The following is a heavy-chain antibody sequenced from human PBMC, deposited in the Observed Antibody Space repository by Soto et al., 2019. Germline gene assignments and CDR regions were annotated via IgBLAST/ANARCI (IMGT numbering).Heavy chain of an antibody. CDR1: GGSIKSDY. D-gene: IGHD4-17*01. V-gene: IGHV4-59*08. CDR2: IYYSGST. J-gene: IGHJ4*02. Sequence: PSETLSLTCTVSGGSIKSDYWSWIRQPPGKGLEWIGYIYYSGSTNYNPSLKSRVTISEDTSKNQFSLKLSTVTATDTAVYYCARHGPGYGDHLRNFECWGQGTRVTVSS. CDR3: ARHGPGYGDHLRNFEC.